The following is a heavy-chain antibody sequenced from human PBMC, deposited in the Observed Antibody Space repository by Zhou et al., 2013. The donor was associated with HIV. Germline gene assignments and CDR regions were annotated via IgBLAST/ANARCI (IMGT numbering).Heavy chain of an antibody. CDR1: GGSISSHY. D-gene: IGHD2-2*01. Sequence: QVQLQESGPGLVKPSETLSLTCIVSGGSISSHYWSWIRQPPGKGLEWIGYIYYSGSTNYNPSLKSRVTISVDTSKNQFSLKLSSVTAADTAVYYCASLVVPAASSYWYFDLWGPGTLVTVSS. CDR2: IYYSGST. CDR3: ASLVVPAASSYWYFDL. J-gene: IGHJ2*01. V-gene: IGHV4-59*11.